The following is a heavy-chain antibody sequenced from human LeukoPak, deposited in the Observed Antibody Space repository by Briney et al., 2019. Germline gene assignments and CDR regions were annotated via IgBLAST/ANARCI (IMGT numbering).Heavy chain of an antibody. D-gene: IGHD3-16*02. Sequence: ASVKVSCKASGYTFTGYYMHWVRQAPGQGLEWMGWINPNSGGTNYAQKFQGRVTMTRDTSISTAYMELSRLRSDDTAVYYCARGPGTLSFYYYYGMDVWGQGTTVTVSS. CDR3: ARGPGTLSFYYYYGMDV. CDR1: GYTFTGYY. CDR2: INPNSGGT. V-gene: IGHV1-2*02. J-gene: IGHJ6*02.